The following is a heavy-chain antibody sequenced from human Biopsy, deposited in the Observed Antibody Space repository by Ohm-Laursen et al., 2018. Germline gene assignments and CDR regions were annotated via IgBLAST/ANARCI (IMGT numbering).Heavy chain of an antibody. D-gene: IGHD6-6*01. CDR3: ARADERQLVPYSFYGVDV. Sequence: SLRLSCTASGFTFSSYGMHWVRQAPGKGLEWVAFIWYDGNNKYYADSVTGRLTISRDNSRNTLYLQMNSLRAEDTAVYFCARADERQLVPYSFYGVDVWGRGTTVTVSS. CDR2: IWYDGNNK. J-gene: IGHJ6*02. V-gene: IGHV3-33*01. CDR1: GFTFSSYG.